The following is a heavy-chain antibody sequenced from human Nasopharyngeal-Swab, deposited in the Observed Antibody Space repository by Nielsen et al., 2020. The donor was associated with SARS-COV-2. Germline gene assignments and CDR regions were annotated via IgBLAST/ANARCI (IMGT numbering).Heavy chain of an antibody. J-gene: IGHJ4*02. CDR2: IYDSGST. V-gene: IGHV4-59*13. CDR3: ARGSGYYDSSGYSDY. Sequence: SETLSLTCTVSGGSISSYYWSWIRQPPGKGLEWIGYIYDSGSTNYNPSLKSRVTISVDTSKNQFPMKLSSVTAADTAVYYCARGSGYYDSSGYSDYWGQGTLVTVSS. D-gene: IGHD3-22*01. CDR1: GGSISSYY.